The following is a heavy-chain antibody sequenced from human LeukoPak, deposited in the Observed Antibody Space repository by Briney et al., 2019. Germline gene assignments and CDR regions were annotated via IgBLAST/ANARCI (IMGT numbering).Heavy chain of an antibody. D-gene: IGHD6-13*01. Sequence: RTSETLSLTCAVSGGSISINNWWNWVRQPPGKGLEWIGEIHHSGSTNYNASLKSRVTISVDTSKNQFSLKLSSVTAADTAVYYCARVSLGYSSSWYSYWGQGTLVTVSS. J-gene: IGHJ4*02. V-gene: IGHV4-4*02. CDR3: ARVSLGYSSSWYSY. CDR2: IHHSGST. CDR1: GGSISINNW.